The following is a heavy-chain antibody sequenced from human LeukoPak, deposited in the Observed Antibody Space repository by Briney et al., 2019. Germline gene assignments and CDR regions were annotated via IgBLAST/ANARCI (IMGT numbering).Heavy chain of an antibody. CDR3: ASNPDYGDYVGASYYFDY. CDR2: INTNTGNP. D-gene: IGHD4-17*01. V-gene: IGHV7-4-1*02. J-gene: IGHJ4*02. CDR1: GYTFTSYA. Sequence: GASVTVSCKASGYTFTSYAMNWVRQAPGQGLEWMGWINTNTGNPTYAQGFTGRFVFSLDTSVSTAYLQISSLKAEDTAVYYCASNPDYGDYVGASYYFDYWGQGTLVTVSS.